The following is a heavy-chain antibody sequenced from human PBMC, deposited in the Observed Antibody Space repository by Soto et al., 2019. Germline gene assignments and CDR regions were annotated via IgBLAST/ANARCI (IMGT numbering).Heavy chain of an antibody. CDR2: INPNSGGT. CDR3: ARDGVGYSGYGNFDY. V-gene: IGHV1-2*04. D-gene: IGHD5-12*01. CDR1: GYTFTGYY. Sequence: ASVKVSCKASGYTFTGYYMHWVRQAPGQGLEWMGWINPNSGGTNYAQKFQGWVTMTRDTSISTAYMELSRLRSDDTAVYYCARDGVGYSGYGNFDYWGQGTLVTVS. J-gene: IGHJ4*02.